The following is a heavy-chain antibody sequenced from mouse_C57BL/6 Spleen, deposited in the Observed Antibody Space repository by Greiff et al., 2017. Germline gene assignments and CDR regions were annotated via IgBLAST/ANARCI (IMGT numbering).Heavy chain of an antibody. D-gene: IGHD1-1*01. CDR1: GYTFTSYW. V-gene: IGHV1-52*01. J-gene: IGHJ2*02. Sequence: QVQLQQPGAELVRPGSSVKLSCKASGYTFTSYWMHWVKQRPIQGLEWIGKIDPSDSDTHYNQKFTGKATLTVDQSSSTAYMQLSSLTSEDSAGYYCASWTTVVSDFDYWGQGTSLTVSS. CDR2: IDPSDSDT. CDR3: ASWTTVVSDFDY.